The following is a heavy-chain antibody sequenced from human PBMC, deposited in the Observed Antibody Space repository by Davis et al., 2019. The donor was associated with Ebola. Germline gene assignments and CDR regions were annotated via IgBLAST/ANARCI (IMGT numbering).Heavy chain of an antibody. D-gene: IGHD2-15*01. CDR2: MNPNSGNT. V-gene: IGHV1-8*01. CDR1: GYTFTSYD. J-gene: IGHJ4*02. CDR3: AREWSQGVGTYFFY. Sequence: ASVKVSCKASGYTFTSYDINWVRQATGQGLEWMGWMNPNSGNTGYAQKFQGRVTITADESTSTAYMELSSLRSEDTAVYYCAREWSQGVGTYFFYWGQGTLVAVSS.